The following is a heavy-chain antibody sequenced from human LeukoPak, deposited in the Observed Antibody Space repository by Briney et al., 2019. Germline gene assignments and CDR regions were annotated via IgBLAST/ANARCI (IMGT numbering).Heavy chain of an antibody. CDR3: ARFAAGGSYYYYMDV. CDR2: ISSSSSYI. D-gene: IGHD6-25*01. Sequence: GGSLRLSCAASGFTFSSYSMNWVRQAPGKGLEWVSSISSSSSYIYYADSVKGRFTISRDNAKNSLYLQMNSLRADDTAVYYCARFAAGGSYYYYMDVWGKGTAVTVSS. J-gene: IGHJ6*03. V-gene: IGHV3-21*01. CDR1: GFTFSSYS.